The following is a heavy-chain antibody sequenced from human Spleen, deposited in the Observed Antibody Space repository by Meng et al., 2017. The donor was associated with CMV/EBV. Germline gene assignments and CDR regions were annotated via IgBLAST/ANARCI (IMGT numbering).Heavy chain of an antibody. CDR3: ARGEPDIIVVPAACDY. V-gene: IGHV3-13*01. Sequence: GESLKISCAASGFTFSSYDMHWVRQATGKGLEWVSAIGTAGDTYYPGSVKGRFTISRENAKNSLYLQMNSLRGEDTAVYYCARGEPDIIVVPAACDYWGQGTLVTVSS. CDR2: IGTAGDT. CDR1: GFTFSSYD. D-gene: IGHD2-2*01. J-gene: IGHJ4*02.